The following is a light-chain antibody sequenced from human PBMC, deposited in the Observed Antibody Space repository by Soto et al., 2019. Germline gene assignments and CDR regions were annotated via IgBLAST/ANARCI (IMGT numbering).Light chain of an antibody. CDR3: QQYSSSPRIT. Sequence: EIVLTQSPGTLSLSPGERATLSCRASQTVGRYYVAWYQEKPGQAPRLLISGASNRATGIPDRFSGSGSGTDFTLTISRLEPEDFAVYYCQQYSSSPRITFGQGTRLEIK. CDR1: QTVGRYY. J-gene: IGKJ5*01. V-gene: IGKV3-20*01. CDR2: GAS.